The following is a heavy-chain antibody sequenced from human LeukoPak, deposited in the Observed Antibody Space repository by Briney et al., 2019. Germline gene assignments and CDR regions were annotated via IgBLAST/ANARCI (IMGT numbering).Heavy chain of an antibody. CDR1: SGSVSSGSYY. CDR2: VSYSGST. CDR3: ARETTPNSFAP. V-gene: IGHV4-61*01. D-gene: IGHD4-11*01. J-gene: IGHJ5*02. Sequence: ASETLSLACIVDSGSVSSGSYYWSWIRQPPGKGLEWIGYVSYSGSTNYNPSLKSRVTISLDTSKNQFSLKVNSVTAADTAVYYCARETTPNSFAPWGQGTLVTVSS.